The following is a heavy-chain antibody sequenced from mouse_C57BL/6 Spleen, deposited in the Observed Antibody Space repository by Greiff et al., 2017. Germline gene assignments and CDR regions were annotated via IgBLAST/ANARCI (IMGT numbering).Heavy chain of an antibody. CDR1: GYTFTDYN. D-gene: IGHD1-1*01. J-gene: IGHJ2*01. CDR2: INPNNGGT. CDR3: AKSDYSGSSHFDY. Sequence: EVQLQQSGPELVKPGASVKMSCKASGYTFTDYNMHWVKQSPGKSLEWIGYINPNNGGTSYNQKFKGKATLTVNKSSSTAYMELRSLTSEDSAVYYGAKSDYSGSSHFDYWGQGTTLTVSS. V-gene: IGHV1-22*01.